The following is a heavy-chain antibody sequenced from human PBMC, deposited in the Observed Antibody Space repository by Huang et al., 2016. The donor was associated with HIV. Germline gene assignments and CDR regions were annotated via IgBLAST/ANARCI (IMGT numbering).Heavy chain of an antibody. CDR1: GYTFTNYD. D-gene: IGHD4-17*01. V-gene: IGHV1-8*02. Sequence: QVHLVQSGAEVKKPGASVKVSCKASGYTFTNYDINWVRQATGRGLEWVWWMNPNTGKTGFAQSFQGRVTMTRKTSITTAYMELTSLTSEDTAVYYCARSAYGDLDYWGLGTLVIVSS. CDR3: ARSAYGDLDY. J-gene: IGHJ4*02. CDR2: MNPNTGKT.